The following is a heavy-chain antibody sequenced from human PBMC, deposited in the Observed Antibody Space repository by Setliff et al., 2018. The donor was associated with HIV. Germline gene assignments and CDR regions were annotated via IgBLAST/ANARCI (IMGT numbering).Heavy chain of an antibody. Sequence: TGGSLRLSCAASGFTSSDYWMHWIRQAPGEGLVWVSRIRGDGTHTDYADSVGGRFTMSRDNAKNTGYLQMNDLRVEDTAVYFCARDRVGSTNSFDPWGQGTLVTVSS. CDR2: IRGDGTHT. CDR1: GFTSSDYW. CDR3: ARDRVGSTNSFDP. V-gene: IGHV3-74*01. J-gene: IGHJ5*02. D-gene: IGHD1-26*01.